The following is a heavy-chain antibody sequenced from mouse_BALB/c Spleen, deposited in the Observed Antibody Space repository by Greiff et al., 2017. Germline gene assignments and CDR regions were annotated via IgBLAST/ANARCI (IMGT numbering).Heavy chain of an antibody. J-gene: IGHJ4*01. CDR2: ISSGSSTI. CDR1: GFTFSSFG. V-gene: IGHV5-17*02. Sequence: EVKLVESGGGLVQPGGSRKLSCAASGFTFSSFGMHWVRQAPEKGLEWVAYISSGSSTIYYADTVKGRFTISRDNPKNTLFLQMTSLRSEDTAMYYCARRGYDGYYDYAMDYWGQGTSVTVSS. CDR3: ARRGYDGYYDYAMDY. D-gene: IGHD2-3*01.